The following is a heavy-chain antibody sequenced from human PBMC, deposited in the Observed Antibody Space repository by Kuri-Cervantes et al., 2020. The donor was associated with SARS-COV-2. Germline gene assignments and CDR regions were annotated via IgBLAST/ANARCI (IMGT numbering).Heavy chain of an antibody. D-gene: IGHD6-19*01. Sequence: SETLSLTCTVSGGSISSSSYYWGWIRQPPGKGLEWIGSIYYSGSTYYNPSLKSRVTISVDTSENQFSLKLSSVTAADTAVYYCARLSSGWHCYFDYWGQGTLVTVSS. CDR3: ARLSSGWHCYFDY. V-gene: IGHV4-39*01. CDR1: GGSISSSSYY. J-gene: IGHJ4*02. CDR2: IYYSGST.